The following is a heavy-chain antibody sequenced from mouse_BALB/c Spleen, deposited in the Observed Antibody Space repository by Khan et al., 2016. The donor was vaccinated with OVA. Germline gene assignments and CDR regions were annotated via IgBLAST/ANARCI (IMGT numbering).Heavy chain of an antibody. CDR2: ISYSGTT. V-gene: IGHV3-2*02. J-gene: IGHJ4*01. D-gene: IGHD1-1*01. CDR1: GYSITSNYA. CDR3: ARGNYYGYAMDY. Sequence: EVQLQESGPGLVKPSQSLSLTCTVTGYSITSNYAWNWIRQFPGNKLEWMGYISYSGTTSYNPSLKSRISITRDTSKNQFFLQLNSVTTEDTATYYCARGNYYGYAMDYWSQGTSVTVSS.